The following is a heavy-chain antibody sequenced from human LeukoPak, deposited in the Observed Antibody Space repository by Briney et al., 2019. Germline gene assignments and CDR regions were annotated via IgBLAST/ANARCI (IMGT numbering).Heavy chain of an antibody. CDR3: ARDLDRGYDLRY. V-gene: IGHV4-61*01. CDR2: IEYSGDT. D-gene: IGHD5-12*01. J-gene: IGHJ4*02. Sequence: SETLSLTCTVSGASVSSNNFYWNWIRQPPGKGLEWLGYIEYSGDTNYNPSLKSRVTISVDTSKNQFSLKLSSVTAADTAVYYCARDLDRGYDLRYWDQGTLVTVSS. CDR1: GASVSSNNFY.